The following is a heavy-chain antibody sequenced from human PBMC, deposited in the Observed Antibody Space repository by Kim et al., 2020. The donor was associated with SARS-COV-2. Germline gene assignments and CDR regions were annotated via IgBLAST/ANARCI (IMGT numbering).Heavy chain of an antibody. CDR3: ARGPYGSGSYYFDY. J-gene: IGHJ4*02. D-gene: IGHD3-10*01. CDR2: ISSSSSYI. V-gene: IGHV3-21*01. CDR1: GFTFSSYS. Sequence: GGSLRLSCAASGFTFSSYSMNWVRQAPGKGLEWVSSISSSSSYIYYADSVKGRFTISRDNAKNSLYLQMNSLRAEDTAVYYCARGPYGSGSYYFDYWGQGTLVTVSS.